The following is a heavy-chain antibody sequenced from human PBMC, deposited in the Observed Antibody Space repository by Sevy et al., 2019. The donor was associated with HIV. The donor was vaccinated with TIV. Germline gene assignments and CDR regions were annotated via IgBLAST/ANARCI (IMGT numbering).Heavy chain of an antibody. CDR2: ISGSQYMI. CDR3: ARDLGTGYFDF. V-gene: IGHV3-11*01. J-gene: IGHJ4*02. Sequence: GGSLRLSCAASGFTFSDYYMSWIRQAPGKGLEWFSYISGSQYMIYYADSVKGRLTIARDDAKNSLYLQMNSLRPEDSAVYFCARDLGTGYFDFWGQGTLVTVSS. CDR1: GFTFSDYY. D-gene: IGHD1-26*01.